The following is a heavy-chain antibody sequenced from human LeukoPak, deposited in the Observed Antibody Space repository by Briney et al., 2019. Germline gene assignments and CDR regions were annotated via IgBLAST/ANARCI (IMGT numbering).Heavy chain of an antibody. Sequence: ASVKVSCKASGYTFTSYYMHWVRQAAGQGLEWMGIINPSGGSTSCAQKFQGRVTMTRDTSTSTVYMELSSLRSEDTAVYYCARDERGGSYLTAYDYWGQGTLVTVSS. J-gene: IGHJ4*02. CDR1: GYTFTSYY. D-gene: IGHD1-26*01. CDR2: INPSGGST. V-gene: IGHV1-46*01. CDR3: ARDERGGSYLTAYDY.